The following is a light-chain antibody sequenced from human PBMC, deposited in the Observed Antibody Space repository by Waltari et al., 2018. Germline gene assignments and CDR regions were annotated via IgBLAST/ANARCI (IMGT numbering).Light chain of an antibody. CDR2: EVN. J-gene: IGLJ3*02. V-gene: IGLV2-14*01. Sequence: QSALTQPASASGSPGQSTTIPCTGTSSYVGGYNYVSWYQQRPGKAPKLIIYEVNNRPSGVSNRLSGSKSGHTASLTISGLQPEDEADYYCSSYRTTNTWVFGGGTKLTVL. CDR3: SSYRTTNTWV. CDR1: SSYVGGYNY.